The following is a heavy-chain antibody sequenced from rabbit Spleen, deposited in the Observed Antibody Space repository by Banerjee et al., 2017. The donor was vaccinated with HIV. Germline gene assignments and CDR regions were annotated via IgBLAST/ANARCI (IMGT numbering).Heavy chain of an antibody. V-gene: IGHV1S45*01. J-gene: IGHJ4*01. CDR1: GFSFSNKAV. CDR3: ARDMGVAAGYYFNL. Sequence: QEQLVESGGGLVKPEGSLKLSCTASGFSFSNKAVMCWVRQAPGKGLEWIGFIYTGNGKNYYASWAKGRFTISKTSSTTVTLQMTSLTAADTATYFCARDMGVAAGYYFNLWGPGTLVT. CDR2: IYTGNGKN. D-gene: IGHD4-1*01.